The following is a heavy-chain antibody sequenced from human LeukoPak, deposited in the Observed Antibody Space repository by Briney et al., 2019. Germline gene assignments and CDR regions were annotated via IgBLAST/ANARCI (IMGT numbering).Heavy chain of an antibody. D-gene: IGHD6-13*01. CDR2: ISNNGGAT. CDR1: GFTFTNYP. J-gene: IGHJ6*03. CDR3: AKGKYSSSYYYYYYMDV. Sequence: GGSLRLSCAASGFTFTNYPMHWVRQAPGKGLEYVSAISNNGGATYYANSVEDRFTISRDNSKNTLYLQMGSLRAEDMAVYYCAKGKYSSSYYYYYYMDVWGKGTTVTISS. V-gene: IGHV3-64*01.